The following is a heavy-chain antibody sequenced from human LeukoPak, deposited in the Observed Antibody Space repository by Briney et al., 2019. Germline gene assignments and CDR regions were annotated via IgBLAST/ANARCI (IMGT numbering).Heavy chain of an antibody. V-gene: IGHV4-30-2*01. D-gene: IGHD2-21*01. Sequence: SETLSLTCAVSGGSISSGGYSWSWIRQPPGKGLEWIGYIYHSGSTYYNPSLKSRVTISVDRSKNQFSLKLSSVTAADTAVYYCASTLAINEQNWFDPWGQGTLVTVSS. CDR3: ASTLAINEQNWFDP. J-gene: IGHJ5*02. CDR1: GGSISSGGYS. CDR2: IYHSGST.